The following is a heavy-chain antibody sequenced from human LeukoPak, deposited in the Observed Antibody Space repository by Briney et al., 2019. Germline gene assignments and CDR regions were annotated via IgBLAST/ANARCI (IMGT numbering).Heavy chain of an antibody. D-gene: IGHD2-2*01. J-gene: IGHJ3*02. V-gene: IGHV1-18*01. Sequence: ASVKVSCKASGYTFTSYGISWVRQAPGQGLEWMGWISAYNGNTNYAQKLQGRVTMTTDTSTSTAYMELRSLRSDDTAVYYCARDRVVPAAPLLNAFDIWGQGTMVIVSS. CDR2: ISAYNGNT. CDR1: GYTFTSYG. CDR3: ARDRVVPAAPLLNAFDI.